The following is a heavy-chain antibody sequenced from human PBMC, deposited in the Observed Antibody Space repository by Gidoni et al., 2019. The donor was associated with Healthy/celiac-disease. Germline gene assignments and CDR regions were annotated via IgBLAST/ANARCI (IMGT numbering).Heavy chain of an antibody. CDR3: AGLVGAGAGEYFQH. CDR1: GGTFSSST. V-gene: IGHV1-69*02. CDR2: IIPILGIA. D-gene: IGHD1-26*01. Sequence: QVQLVQSGAEVKKPGSSVKVSCKASGGTFSSSTISWVRQAPGQGLEWMGWIIPILGIANYAQKFQGRVTITADKSTSTAYMELSSLRSEETAVYYCAGLVGAGAGEYFQHWGQGTLVTVSS. J-gene: IGHJ1*01.